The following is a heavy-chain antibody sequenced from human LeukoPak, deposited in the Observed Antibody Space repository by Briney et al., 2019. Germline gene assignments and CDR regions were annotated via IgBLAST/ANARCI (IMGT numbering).Heavy chain of an antibody. CDR3: VSWGYMYGLDF. CDR2: AHYSGST. J-gene: IGHJ4*02. Sequence: NPSETLSLTCAVSNFSIGRGYHWGWVRQPPGKGLEWLASAHYSGSTYYNPSLKSRLTISVDTSKNQFSLNLRFVTAADTAVYYCVSWGYMYGLDFWGRGTLVTVSS. D-gene: IGHD5-18*01. CDR1: NFSIGRGYH. V-gene: IGHV4-38-2*01.